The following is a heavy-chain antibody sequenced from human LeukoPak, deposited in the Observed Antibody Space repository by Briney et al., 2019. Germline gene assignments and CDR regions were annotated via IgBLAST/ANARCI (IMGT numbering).Heavy chain of an antibody. V-gene: IGHV4-34*01. Sequence: SETLSLTCAVYGGSFSNYYWSWIRQPPGKGLEWIGEINDSGRTNYNPSLMSRVTVSVDTSKNQFSLKLTSVTATDTAVYYCARRWNYGRNYYIDVWGKGATVSVSS. CDR1: GGSFSNYY. J-gene: IGHJ6*03. CDR2: INDSGRT. D-gene: IGHD1-7*01. CDR3: ARRWNYGRNYYIDV.